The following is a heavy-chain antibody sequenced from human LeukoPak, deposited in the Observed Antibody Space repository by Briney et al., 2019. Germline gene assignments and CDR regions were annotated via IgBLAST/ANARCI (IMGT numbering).Heavy chain of an antibody. CDR1: GYTFTSYY. CDR2: INPSGGST. CDR3: AREGGTYDSSGYFDY. J-gene: IGHJ4*02. Sequence: ASVKVSCKASGYTFTSYYMHWVRQAPGQGLEWMGIINPSGGSTSYAQKFQGRVTMTRDTSTSTVYMELSSLRSEDTAVYYCAREGGTYDSSGYFDYWGQGTLVTVSS. V-gene: IGHV1-46*01. D-gene: IGHD3-22*01.